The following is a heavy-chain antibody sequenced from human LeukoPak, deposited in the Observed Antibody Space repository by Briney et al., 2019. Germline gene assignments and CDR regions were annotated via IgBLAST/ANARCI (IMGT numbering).Heavy chain of an antibody. CDR1: GYSISSGYY. D-gene: IGHD4-17*01. J-gene: IGHJ4*02. CDR3: ARSMTTVTRGHFDY. Sequence: SETLSLTCAVSGYSISSGYYWGWIRQPPGKGLEWIGSIYHSGSTYYNPPLKSRVTISVDTSKNQFSLKLSSVTAADTAVYYCARSMTTVTRGHFDYWGQGTLVTVSS. V-gene: IGHV4-38-2*01. CDR2: IYHSGST.